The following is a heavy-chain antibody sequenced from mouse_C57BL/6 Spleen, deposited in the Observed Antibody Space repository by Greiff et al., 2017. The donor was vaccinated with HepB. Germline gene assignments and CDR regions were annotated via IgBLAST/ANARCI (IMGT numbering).Heavy chain of an antibody. D-gene: IGHD1-1*01. Sequence: VQLKESGPELVKPGASVKISCKASGYAFSSSWMNWVKQRPGKGLEWIGRIYPGDGDTNYNGKFKGKATLTADKSSSTAYMQLSSLTSEDSAVYFCARSPYYGSSFDYWGQGTTLTVSS. J-gene: IGHJ2*01. V-gene: IGHV1-82*01. CDR3: ARSPYYGSSFDY. CDR1: GYAFSSSW. CDR2: IYPGDGDT.